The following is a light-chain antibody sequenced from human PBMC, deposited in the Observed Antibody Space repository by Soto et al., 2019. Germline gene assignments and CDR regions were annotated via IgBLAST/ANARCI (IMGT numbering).Light chain of an antibody. CDR2: DAS. V-gene: IGKV3-11*01. J-gene: IGKJ5*01. CDR1: QSVSTY. Sequence: ETVLTQSPATLSLSAGERATLSCRASQSVSTYLAWYKGRPGQAPRLLIYDASYRATDIPPRFSGSGSGTDFTLTISSLEPEDFAVYYCQQRRSWPPTIPFGQGTRLEIK. CDR3: QQRRSWPPTIP.